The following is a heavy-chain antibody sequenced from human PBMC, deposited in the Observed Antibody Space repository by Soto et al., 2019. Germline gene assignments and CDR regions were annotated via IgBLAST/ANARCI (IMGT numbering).Heavy chain of an antibody. CDR1: GGSFSGYY. Sequence: QVQLQQWGAGLLKPSETLSLTCAVYGGSFSGYYWSWIRQPPGKGLEWIGEINHSGSTNYNPSLMRXXTXAXXKSKHQLSLKLSSVTAADTAVDYWERGSYCSGSAYWGQGTLVIVSS. CDR2: INHSGST. CDR3: ERGSYCSGSAY. D-gene: IGHD3-10*01. J-gene: IGHJ4*02. V-gene: IGHV4-34*01.